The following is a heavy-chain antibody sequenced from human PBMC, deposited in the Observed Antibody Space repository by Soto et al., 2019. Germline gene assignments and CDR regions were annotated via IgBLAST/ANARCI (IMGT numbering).Heavy chain of an antibody. V-gene: IGHV4-34*01. D-gene: IGHD6-6*01. J-gene: IGHJ4*02. CDR1: GGSFSGYY. Sequence: SETLSLTCAVYGGSFSGYYWSWIRQPPGKGLEWIGEINHSGSTNYNPSLKSRVTISVDTSKNQFSLKLSSVTAADTAVYYCARGGGQLVFDYWGQGTLVTVSS. CDR2: INHSGST. CDR3: ARGGGQLVFDY.